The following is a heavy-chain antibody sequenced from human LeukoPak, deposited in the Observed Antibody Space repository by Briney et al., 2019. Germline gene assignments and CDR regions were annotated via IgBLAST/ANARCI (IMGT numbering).Heavy chain of an antibody. CDR3: GSKSGYYYGPFDI. V-gene: IGHV5-51*01. D-gene: IGHD5-12*01. Sequence: GESLQISCYGSGYSFTSYWIGCVRQLPGKGLVWMGTIYPGDSDTRYSPSFQGQVTISADKSISTAYLQWSSMQAADTATFYCGSKSGYYYGPFDIWGQETMVTVSS. CDR1: GYSFTSYW. CDR2: IYPGDSDT. J-gene: IGHJ3*02.